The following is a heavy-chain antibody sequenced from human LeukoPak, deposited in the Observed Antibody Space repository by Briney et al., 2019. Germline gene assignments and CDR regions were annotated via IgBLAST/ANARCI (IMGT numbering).Heavy chain of an antibody. CDR3: ARHSRPYSAGNYVDY. CDR1: GGSISSSSYY. D-gene: IGHD4-11*01. J-gene: IGHJ4*02. CDR2: IYYSGST. Sequence: SETLSLTCTVSGGSISSSSYYWGWIRQPHGKGLEWFGSIYYSGSTYSNPSPKTRVTISVDTSTNQFSLKLTSVTAADMAVHYCARHSRPYSAGNYVDYWGKGTLVTVSS. V-gene: IGHV4-39*01.